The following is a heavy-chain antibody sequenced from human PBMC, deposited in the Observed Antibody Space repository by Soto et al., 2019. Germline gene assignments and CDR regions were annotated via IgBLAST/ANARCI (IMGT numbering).Heavy chain of an antibody. Sequence: QVQLQESGPGLVKPSGTLSLTCAVSGGSISNNNCWNWVRQPPGKGLEWIGEIYHSGTANYNPSLKSRVTISVDKYNNQFPLTLHSVTAADTAVYYCARRRITTFGVVITGYGMDVWGQGTTVTVSS. CDR2: IYHSGTA. CDR1: GGSISNNNC. J-gene: IGHJ6*02. V-gene: IGHV4-4*02. CDR3: ARRRITTFGVVITGYGMDV. D-gene: IGHD3-3*01.